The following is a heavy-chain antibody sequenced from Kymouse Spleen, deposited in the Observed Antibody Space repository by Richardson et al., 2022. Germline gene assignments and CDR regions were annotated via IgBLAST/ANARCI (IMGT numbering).Heavy chain of an antibody. CDR3: ARDSSSWFDYYYYGMDV. CDR2: IWYDGSNK. V-gene: IGHV3-33*01. CDR1: GFTFSSYG. J-gene: IGHJ6*02. D-gene: IGHD6-13*01. Sequence: QVQLVESGGGVVQPGRSLRLSCAASGFTFSSYGMHWVRQAPGKGLEWVAVIWYDGSNKYYADSVKGRFTISRDNSKNTLYLQMNSLRAEDTAVYYCARDSSSWFDYYYYGMDVWGQGTTVTVSS.